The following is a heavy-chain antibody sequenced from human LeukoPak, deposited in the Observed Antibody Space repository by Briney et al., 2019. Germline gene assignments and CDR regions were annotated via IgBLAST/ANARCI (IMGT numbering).Heavy chain of an antibody. CDR1: GFTFSSYA. Sequence: GWSLRLSCAASGFTFSSYAMHWVRQAPGKGLEWVAVISYDGSNKYYADSVKGRFTISRDNSKNTLYLQMNSLRAEDTAVYYCARESSRRALDYWGQGTLVTVSS. CDR3: ARESSRRALDY. CDR2: ISYDGSNK. J-gene: IGHJ4*02. V-gene: IGHV3-30*04.